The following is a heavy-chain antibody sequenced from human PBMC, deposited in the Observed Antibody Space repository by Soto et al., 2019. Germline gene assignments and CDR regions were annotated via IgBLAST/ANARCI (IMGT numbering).Heavy chain of an antibody. V-gene: IGHV4-61*01. D-gene: IGHD2-21*02. CDR3: TSVVRGDYRIDN. Sequence: SENLALSCAVSGGSVSSINYYWSWIRQPPGKGLEWIGYIYYTGNTNYNPSLKSRVTISVDTFKIQFSLRLSSLTPADTAVYYRTSVVRGDYRIDNWVQGTPVTVAS. CDR1: GGSVSSINYY. J-gene: IGHJ4*02. CDR2: IYYTGNT.